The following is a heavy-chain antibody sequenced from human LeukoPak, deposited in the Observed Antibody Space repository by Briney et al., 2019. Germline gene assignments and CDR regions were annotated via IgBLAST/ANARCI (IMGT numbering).Heavy chain of an antibody. D-gene: IGHD5-18*01. J-gene: IGHJ4*02. CDR3: ARVRGYSYGSLDY. CDR1: GFTFSSYS. CDR2: ISSSSSYM. V-gene: IGHV3-21*01. Sequence: GGSLRLSCAASGFTFSSYSMNWVRQAPGKGLEWVSSISSSSSYMYYADSVKGRFTISRDNAKNSLYLQMNSLRAEDTAVYYCARVRGYSYGSLDYWGQGTLVTVSS.